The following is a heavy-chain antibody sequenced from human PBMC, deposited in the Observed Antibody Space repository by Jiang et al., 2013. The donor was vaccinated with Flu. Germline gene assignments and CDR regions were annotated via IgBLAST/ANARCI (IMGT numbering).Heavy chain of an antibody. J-gene: IGHJ6*02. V-gene: IGHV4-59*08. CDR1: SGSISSHY. D-gene: IGHD2-21*02. CDR3: ARSYCGGDCYSMFGYSYYGMDV. Sequence: PGLVKPSETLSLTCTASSGSISSHYWSWIRQPPGKGLEWIGYIHNSGTTNYNPSLKSRVTISIDTSTNQFSLKLISVTAPDTAVYYCARSYCGGDCYSMFGYSYYGMDVWGQGTTVTVSS. CDR2: IHNSGTT.